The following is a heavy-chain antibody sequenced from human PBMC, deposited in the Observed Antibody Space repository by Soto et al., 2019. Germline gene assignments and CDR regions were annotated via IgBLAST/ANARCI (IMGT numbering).Heavy chain of an antibody. Sequence: PVGSLRLSCAASGFTFSSYGMHWVRQAPGKGLEWVAVISYDGSNKYYADSVKGRFTISRDNSKNTLYLQMNSLRAEDTAVYYCAKDLEAEAAAGEYYYGMDVWGQGTTVTVSS. J-gene: IGHJ6*02. D-gene: IGHD6-13*01. CDR3: AKDLEAEAAAGEYYYGMDV. CDR1: GFTFSSYG. CDR2: ISYDGSNK. V-gene: IGHV3-30*18.